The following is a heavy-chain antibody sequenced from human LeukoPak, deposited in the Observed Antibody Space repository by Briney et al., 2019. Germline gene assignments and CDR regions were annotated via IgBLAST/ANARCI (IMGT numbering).Heavy chain of an antibody. J-gene: IGHJ4*02. V-gene: IGHV3-11*01. D-gene: IGHD3-22*01. Sequence: GGSLRLSCAASGFTFSDYYMSWIRQAPGKGLEWVSYISSSGSTIYYADSVKGRFTISRDNARHSLYLQMNSLRAEDTAVYYCARDNDYYDSSGYYDYWGQGTLVTVSS. CDR3: ARDNDYYDSSGYYDY. CDR1: GFTFSDYY. CDR2: ISSSGSTI.